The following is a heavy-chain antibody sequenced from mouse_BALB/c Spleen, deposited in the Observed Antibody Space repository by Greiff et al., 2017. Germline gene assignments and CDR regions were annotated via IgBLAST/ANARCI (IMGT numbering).Heavy chain of an antibody. CDR2: IDPENGNT. D-gene: IGHD2-4*01. V-gene: IGHV14-1*02. CDR1: GFNIKDYY. CDR3: ARWGYDYSWFAY. Sequence: EVKLQQSGAELVRPGALVKLSCKASGFNIKDYYMHWVKQRPEQGLEWIGWIDPENGNTIYDPKFQGKASITADTSSNTAYLQLSSLTSEDTAVYYCARWGYDYSWFAYWGQGTLVTVSA. J-gene: IGHJ3*01.